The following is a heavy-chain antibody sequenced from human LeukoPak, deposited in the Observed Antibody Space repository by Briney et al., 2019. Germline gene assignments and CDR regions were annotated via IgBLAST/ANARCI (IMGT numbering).Heavy chain of an antibody. V-gene: IGHV4-59*01. CDR1: GGSISSYY. Sequence: SETLSLTCTVSGGSISSYYWGWIRQPPGKGLEWIGYIYYSGSTNYNPSLKSRVTISVDTSKNQFSLKLSSVTAADTAVYYCAREEPVLRYFDWSRRNWYFDLWGRGTLVTVSS. J-gene: IGHJ2*01. CDR3: AREEPVLRYFDWSRRNWYFDL. CDR2: IYYSGST. D-gene: IGHD3-9*01.